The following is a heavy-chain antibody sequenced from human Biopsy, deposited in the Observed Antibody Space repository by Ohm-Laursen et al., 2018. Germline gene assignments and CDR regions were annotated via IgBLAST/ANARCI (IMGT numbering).Heavy chain of an antibody. J-gene: IGHJ4*02. CDR2: IYYSGST. CDR3: ARVGAGAPSIDYFDY. CDR1: GGSVSSGSYY. D-gene: IGHD1-26*01. Sequence: SQTLSLTCTVSGGSVSSGSYYWSWIRQPPGKGLEWIGYIYYSGSTNYNPSLRSRVTISVDRSKNQFSLELSSVTAADTAVYYCARVGAGAPSIDYFDYWGQEALVTVSS. V-gene: IGHV4-61*01.